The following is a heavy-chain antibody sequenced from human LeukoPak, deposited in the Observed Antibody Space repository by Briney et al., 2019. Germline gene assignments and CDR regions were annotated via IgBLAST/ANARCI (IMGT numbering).Heavy chain of an antibody. Sequence: PGGSLTLSCEGSGFSVSTKYMNWVRQAPGKELEWVSILYSGSTTYYTDSVKGRFTVSRDDSKNKLYLHMNSLGVEDTAVYYCARVGDHYHWYLDVWGRGTLVTVSS. CDR3: ARVGDHYHWYLDV. J-gene: IGHJ2*01. CDR2: LYSGSTT. D-gene: IGHD3-10*01. V-gene: IGHV3-53*01. CDR1: GFSVSTKY.